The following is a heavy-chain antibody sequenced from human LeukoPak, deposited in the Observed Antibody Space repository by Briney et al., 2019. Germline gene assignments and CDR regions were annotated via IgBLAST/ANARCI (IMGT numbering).Heavy chain of an antibody. Sequence: SQTLSLTCTVSGGSISSGGYSWSWIRQHPGTGLEWIGYIYYSGSTNYNPSLKSRVTISVDTSKNQFSLKLSSVTAADTAVYYCARGGGRGYSYGYAYWGQGTLVTASS. CDR1: GGSISSGGYS. D-gene: IGHD5-18*01. CDR2: IYYSGST. CDR3: ARGGGRGYSYGYAY. V-gene: IGHV4-31*03. J-gene: IGHJ4*02.